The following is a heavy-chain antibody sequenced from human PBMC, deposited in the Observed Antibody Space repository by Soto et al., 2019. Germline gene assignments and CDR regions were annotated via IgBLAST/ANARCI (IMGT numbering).Heavy chain of an antibody. Sequence: GWSLRLSCASSVFTFSDFAMYWVRQAPGKGLEWVSVISGSDGSTYYADSVRGRFTISRDNSRNTVYLQMISLRAEDTAVYYCAKVIGGSESYWGGSHYYYALDVWGQGTTVTVSS. CDR1: VFTFSDFA. CDR2: ISGSDGST. V-gene: IGHV3-23*01. CDR3: AKVIGGSESYWGGSHYYYALDV. D-gene: IGHD3-10*01. J-gene: IGHJ6*02.